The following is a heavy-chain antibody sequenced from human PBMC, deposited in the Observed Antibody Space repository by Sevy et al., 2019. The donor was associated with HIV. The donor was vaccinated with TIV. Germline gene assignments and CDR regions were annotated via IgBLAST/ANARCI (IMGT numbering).Heavy chain of an antibody. CDR2: FDPEDEET. CDR3: ATTKDYYESSGDPFDY. CDR1: GYTLTKLA. V-gene: IGHV1-24*01. D-gene: IGHD3-22*01. J-gene: IGHJ4*02. Sequence: ASVKGSCKVSGYTLTKLAMHWVRQGPGKGLEWMGSFDPEDEETIYAQKFQGRVTMTEDTSTETAYMELSSLRSEDTAVYYCATTKDYYESSGDPFDYWGQGTLVTVSS.